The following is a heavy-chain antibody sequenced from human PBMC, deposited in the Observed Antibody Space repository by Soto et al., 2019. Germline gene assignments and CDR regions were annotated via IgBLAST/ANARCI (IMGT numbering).Heavy chain of an antibody. V-gene: IGHV1-2*04. D-gene: IGHD3-3*01. J-gene: IGHJ6*02. Sequence: GPSVEVCCTASGDTFNGYYMHWVRQETGQGLEWMGWINPNSGGTNYAQKFQGWVTMTRDTSISTAYMELSRLRSDDTAVYYCARDRIWSGYYYYGMDVWGQGTTVTVSS. CDR2: INPNSGGT. CDR3: ARDRIWSGYYYYGMDV. CDR1: GDTFNGYY.